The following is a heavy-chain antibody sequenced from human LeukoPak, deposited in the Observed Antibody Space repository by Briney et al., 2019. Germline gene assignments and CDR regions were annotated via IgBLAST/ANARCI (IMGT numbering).Heavy chain of an antibody. J-gene: IGHJ3*02. Sequence: ASVKVSCKASRDTLTDSYMHWVRQAPGQGLEWMGWINPYSGGTNYARKFQGRVTMTWDTSIGTAYMELSTLRSDDTAVYYCAEVVAATGTVALDIWGQGTMVSVSS. D-gene: IGHD1-26*01. V-gene: IGHV1-2*02. CDR3: AEVVAATGTVALDI. CDR2: INPYSGGT. CDR1: RDTLTDSY.